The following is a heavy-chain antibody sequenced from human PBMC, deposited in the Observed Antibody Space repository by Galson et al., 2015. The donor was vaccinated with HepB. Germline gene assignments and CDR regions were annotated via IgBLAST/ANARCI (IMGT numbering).Heavy chain of an antibody. Sequence: CAISGDSVSSHSAAWNWIRQSPSRGLEWLGRTYYRSKWYNDYAVSVKSRITINPDTSKNQLSLQLNSVTPEDTAVYYCARVRAEWLRPLYYFDDWGQGTLVTVSS. CDR2: TYYRSKWYN. D-gene: IGHD5-12*01. J-gene: IGHJ4*02. CDR3: ARVRAEWLRPLYYFDD. CDR1: GDSVSSHSAA. V-gene: IGHV6-1*01.